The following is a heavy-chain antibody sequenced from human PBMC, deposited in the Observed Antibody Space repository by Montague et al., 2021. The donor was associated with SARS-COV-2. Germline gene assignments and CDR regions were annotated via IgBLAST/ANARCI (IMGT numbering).Heavy chain of an antibody. CDR2: IYYSGST. CDR1: GGSISSSSYY. D-gene: IGHD2-2*01. J-gene: IGHJ4*02. CDR3: ARFYRVLPAASFDY. Sequence: SETLSLTCTVSGGSISSSSYYWGWIRQPPGKGLEWIGSIYYSGSTYYXXXLKSRVTISVDTSKNQFSLKLSSVTTADTAVYYCARFYRVLPAASFDYWGQGTLVTVSS. V-gene: IGHV4-39*01.